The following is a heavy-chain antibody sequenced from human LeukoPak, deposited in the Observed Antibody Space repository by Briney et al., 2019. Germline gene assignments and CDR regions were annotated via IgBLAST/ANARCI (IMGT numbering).Heavy chain of an antibody. Sequence: GGSLRLSCAASGFTFSSYGMHWVRQAPGKGLEWVALIWYDGSNKYYADSVKGRFTISRGNSKNTLYVQMNSLRAEDTAVYYCARASNCISSTCSVDYWGQGTLVTVSS. V-gene: IGHV3-33*01. CDR3: ARASNCISSTCSVDY. CDR1: GFTFSSYG. D-gene: IGHD2/OR15-2a*01. CDR2: IWYDGSNK. J-gene: IGHJ4*02.